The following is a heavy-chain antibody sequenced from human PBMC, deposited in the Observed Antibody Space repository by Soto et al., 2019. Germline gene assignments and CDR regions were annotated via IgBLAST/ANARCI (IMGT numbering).Heavy chain of an antibody. CDR1: GFTFSSYW. D-gene: IGHD3-3*01. CDR2: INSDGSST. V-gene: IGHV3-74*01. J-gene: IGHJ6*02. CDR3: ASWTSTYYDFWSGYFSNYYYGMDV. Sequence: GGSLRLSCAASGFTFSSYWMHWVRQAPGKGLVWVSRINSDGSSTSYADSVKGRFTISRDNAKNTLYLQMNSLRAEDTAVYYCASWTSTYYDFWSGYFSNYYYGMDVWGQGTTVTVSS.